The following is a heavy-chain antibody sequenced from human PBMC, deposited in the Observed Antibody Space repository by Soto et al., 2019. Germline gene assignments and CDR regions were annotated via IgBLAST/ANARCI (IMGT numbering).Heavy chain of an antibody. D-gene: IGHD2-15*01. Sequence: QLQLQESGPGLVKPSETLSLTCTVSGGSISSSTYYWGWIRQPPGKGLEWIGSIYNSGSTYYNPSLKSRITISVDTSKNQFALKPSSVTAADTAVYYCARQSVVVVVAATHYWGQGTLVTVSS. CDR2: IYNSGST. CDR3: ARQSVVVVVAATHY. CDR1: GGSISSSTYY. J-gene: IGHJ4*02. V-gene: IGHV4-39*01.